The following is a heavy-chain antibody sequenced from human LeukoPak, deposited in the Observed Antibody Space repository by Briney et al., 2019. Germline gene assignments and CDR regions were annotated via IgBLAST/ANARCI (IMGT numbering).Heavy chain of an antibody. D-gene: IGHD1-1*01. V-gene: IGHV3-7*01. J-gene: IGHJ4*02. Sequence: GGSLRLSCAASGFSFITYWMTWVRQAPGKGLEWVASIKPDGSEKFYVDSVEGRFTISRDNARNSLFLQMNSLRAKDTALYYCATGGTWDPDYWGQGTLVTVSS. CDR2: IKPDGSEK. CDR1: GFSFITYW. CDR3: ATGGTWDPDY.